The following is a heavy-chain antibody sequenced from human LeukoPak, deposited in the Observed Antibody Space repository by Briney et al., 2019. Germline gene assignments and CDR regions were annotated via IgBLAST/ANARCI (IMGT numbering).Heavy chain of an antibody. V-gene: IGHV7-4-1*02. CDR3: ARDRSGGGATGPFDY. D-gene: IGHD1-26*01. J-gene: IGHJ4*02. CDR1: GYTFSTSA. CDR2: INTNTGNP. Sequence: ASVKVSCKASGYTFSTSAINWVRQAPGQGLEWMGWINTNTGNPTYAQGFTGRFVFSLDTSVSTADLQISSLKAEDTAVYYCARDRSGGGATGPFDYWGQGTLVTVSS.